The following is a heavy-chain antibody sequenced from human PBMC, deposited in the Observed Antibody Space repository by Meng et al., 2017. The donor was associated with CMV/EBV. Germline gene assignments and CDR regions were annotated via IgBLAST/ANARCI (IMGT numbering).Heavy chain of an antibody. CDR3: ARDTSKLWGWGY. CDR2: MNPHSGNT. J-gene: IGHJ4*02. Sequence: ASVKVSCKASGYTFTTYDVHRVRQATGQGLEWMGWMNPHSGNTGYAQKFQGRVTMTRDTSINTAYMELSSLKSEDTAVYYCARDTSKLWGWGYWGQGTLVTVSS. V-gene: IGHV1-8*01. CDR1: GYTFTTYD. D-gene: IGHD2-21*01.